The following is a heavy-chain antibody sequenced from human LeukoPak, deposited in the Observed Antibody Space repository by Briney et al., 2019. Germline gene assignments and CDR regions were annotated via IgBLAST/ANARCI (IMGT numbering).Heavy chain of an antibody. Sequence: PGRSLRLSCAASGFTFSSYTMHWVRQAPGKGLEWVAVISYDGSNKYYADSVKGRFTISRDNSKNTLYLQMNSLRADDTAVYYCAPSSSGCYVHFDYWGQGTLVTVSS. CDR2: ISYDGSNK. CDR1: GFTFSSYT. V-gene: IGHV3-30-3*01. D-gene: IGHD3-22*01. CDR3: APSSSGCYVHFDY. J-gene: IGHJ4*02.